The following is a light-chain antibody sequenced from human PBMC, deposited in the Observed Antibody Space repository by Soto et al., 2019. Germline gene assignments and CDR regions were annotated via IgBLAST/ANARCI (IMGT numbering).Light chain of an antibody. CDR2: DAS. J-gene: IGKJ5*01. CDR3: QQYSALPMT. Sequence: EIVLTQSPPTLSLSPGERATLSCRASQSVSSYLAWYQQKPGQAPRLLIYDASNRATGIPARFSGSGSGTEFTLTISSLQSEDFAVYFCQQYSALPMTFGQGTRLEI. V-gene: IGKV3-11*01. CDR1: QSVSSY.